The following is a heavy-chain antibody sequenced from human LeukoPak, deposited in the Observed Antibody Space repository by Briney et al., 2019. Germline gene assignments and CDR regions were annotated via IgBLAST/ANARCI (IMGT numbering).Heavy chain of an antibody. V-gene: IGHV3-74*01. CDR1: GFTFSSYW. D-gene: IGHD3-22*01. J-gene: IGHJ4*02. Sequence: GWSLRLSCAASGFTFSSYWMHWVRQVPGKGLVWVSRINTDGTSTNYADSVKGRFTISRDNAKNTLYLQIYSLTADDTAVYYCARAADSSGYLDYWGQGTLVTVSS. CDR2: INTDGTST. CDR3: ARAADSSGYLDY.